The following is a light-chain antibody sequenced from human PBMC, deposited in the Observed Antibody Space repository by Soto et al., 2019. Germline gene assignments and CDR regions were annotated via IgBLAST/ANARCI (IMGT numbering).Light chain of an antibody. J-gene: IGKJ4*01. CDR2: DAS. V-gene: IGKV3D-20*01. CDR1: QSVSSSY. CDR3: QQFNNYRALT. Sequence: EIVLTQSPATLSLSPGERATLSCGASQSVSSSYLAWYQQKPGLAPRLLIYDASSLESGVPSRFSGSGSGTDFTLTISSLQPEDFATYYCQQFNNYRALTFGGGTKVEIK.